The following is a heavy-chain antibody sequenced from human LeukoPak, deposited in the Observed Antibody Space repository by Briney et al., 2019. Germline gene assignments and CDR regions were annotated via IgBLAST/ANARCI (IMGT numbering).Heavy chain of an antibody. V-gene: IGHV3-7*01. CDR1: GFTFSSYC. CDR2: IKQDGRDK. Sequence: GGSLRLSCAASGFTFSSYCRSWVRQAPGKGLEWVANIKQDGRDKYYVDSVKGRFTISRDNAKNSLYLQMNSLRAEDTAVYYCARDYDSSGYYYSDYWGQGTLVTVSS. D-gene: IGHD3-22*01. J-gene: IGHJ4*02. CDR3: ARDYDSSGYYYSDY.